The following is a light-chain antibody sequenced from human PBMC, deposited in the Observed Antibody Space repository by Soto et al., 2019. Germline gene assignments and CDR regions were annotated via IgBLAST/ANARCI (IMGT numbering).Light chain of an antibody. Sequence: QSALTQPASVSGSPGQSITISCTGTSSDVGGYNYVSWYQQHPGKAPKLMIYDVSNRPSGVSNRFSGSKSGNTASLTISALQAEDEADYYCSSYTRSSLYVFGTGTKLTVL. CDR1: SSDVGGYNY. V-gene: IGLV2-14*01. CDR2: DVS. J-gene: IGLJ1*01. CDR3: SSYTRSSLYV.